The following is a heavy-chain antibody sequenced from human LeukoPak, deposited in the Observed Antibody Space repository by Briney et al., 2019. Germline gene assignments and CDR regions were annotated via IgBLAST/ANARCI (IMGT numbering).Heavy chain of an antibody. CDR2: ISAYNGNT. CDR1: GYTFTSYG. J-gene: IGHJ6*03. Sequence: GASVKVSCKASGYTFTSYGISWVRQAPGQGLEWMGWISAYNGNTNYAQKLQGRVTMTTDTSTSTAYMELRSLRSDDTAVYYCARVPAAGNYYYYYMDVWGKGTTVTVSS. V-gene: IGHV1-18*01. D-gene: IGHD2-2*01. CDR3: ARVPAAGNYYYYYMDV.